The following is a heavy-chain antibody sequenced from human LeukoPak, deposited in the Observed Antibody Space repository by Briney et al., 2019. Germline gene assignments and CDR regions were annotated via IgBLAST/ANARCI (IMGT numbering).Heavy chain of an antibody. V-gene: IGHV4-38-2*01. D-gene: IGHD3-10*01. CDR3: ARLVRGIYDYFDY. CDR1: GFTFSSYA. J-gene: IGHJ4*02. CDR2: VYYTGST. Sequence: PGGSLRLSCAASGFTFSSYAMSWVRQAPGKGLEWVGTVYYTGSTYYNPSLKSRVTISVDTSKNQFSLKLNSVTAADTAVYYCARLVRGIYDYFDYWGQGTLVTVSS.